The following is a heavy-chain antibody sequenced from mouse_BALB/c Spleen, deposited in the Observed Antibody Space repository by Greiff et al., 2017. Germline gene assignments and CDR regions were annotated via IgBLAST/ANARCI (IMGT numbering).Heavy chain of an antibody. CDR1: GFTFSDYY. Sequence: EVQGVESGGGLVKPGGSLKLSCAASGFTFSDYYMYWVRQTPEKRLEWVATISDGGSYTYYPDSVKGRFTISRDNAKNNLYLQMSSLKSEDTAMYYCARDLDYYGSSYWYFDVWGAGTTVTVSS. V-gene: IGHV5-4*02. CDR3: ARDLDYYGSSYWYFDV. CDR2: ISDGGSYT. J-gene: IGHJ1*01. D-gene: IGHD1-1*01.